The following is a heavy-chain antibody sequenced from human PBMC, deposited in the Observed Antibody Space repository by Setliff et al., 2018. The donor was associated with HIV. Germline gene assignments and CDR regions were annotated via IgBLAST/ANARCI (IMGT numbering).Heavy chain of an antibody. V-gene: IGHV4-4*09. J-gene: IGHJ4*02. CDR1: AVSIGGYS. D-gene: IGHD1-7*01. CDR3: ARHGTWNSQRFHFDY. Sequence: SETLSLTCTVSAVSIGGYSWSWIRQSPGKGLEWIGSIYSTDTTNHNPSLESRVTISVDKSKNQLSLKLNSVTAADTAVYYCARHGTWNSQRFHFDYWGQGTPVTVSS. CDR2: IYSTDTT.